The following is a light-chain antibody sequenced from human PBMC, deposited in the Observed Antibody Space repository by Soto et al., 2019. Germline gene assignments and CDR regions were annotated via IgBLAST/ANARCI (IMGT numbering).Light chain of an antibody. CDR1: DNIVHW. Sequence: DIQMTQSPSTLSASVGDRVAITCRASDNIVHWVAWYQQKPGKAPKLLIYKAANLADEVPSRFAGSGSGTDFTLTITHLQPDDFATYYCQHYNSFSRTFGQGTKVEV. CDR2: KAA. CDR3: QHYNSFSRT. V-gene: IGKV1-5*03. J-gene: IGKJ1*01.